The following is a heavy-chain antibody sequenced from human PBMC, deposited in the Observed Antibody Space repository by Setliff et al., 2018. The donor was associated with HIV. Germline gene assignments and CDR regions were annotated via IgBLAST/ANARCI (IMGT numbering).Heavy chain of an antibody. CDR2: INAGNGNT. CDR3: ARSAYCGGDCYSFWDY. Sequence: ASVKVSCKASGYTFSSYAMHWVRQAPGQRLEWMGWINAGNGNTKYSQKFQGRVTITRETSASIVYMELSSLRSEDTAVYYCARSAYCGGDCYSFWDYWGQGTLVTVSS. J-gene: IGHJ4*02. D-gene: IGHD2-21*01. V-gene: IGHV1-3*01. CDR1: GYTFSSYA.